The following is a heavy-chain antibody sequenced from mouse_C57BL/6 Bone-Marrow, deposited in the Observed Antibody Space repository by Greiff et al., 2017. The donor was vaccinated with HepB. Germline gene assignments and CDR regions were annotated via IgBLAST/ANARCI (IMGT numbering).Heavy chain of an antibody. Sequence: EVNLVESGGDLVKPGGSLKLSCAASGFTFSSYGMSWVRQTPDKRLEWVATISSGGSYTYYPDSVKGRFTISRDNAKNTLYLQMSSLKSEDTAMYYCASSGYGLDYWGQGTTLTVSS. CDR1: GFTFSSYG. CDR2: ISSGGSYT. V-gene: IGHV5-6*01. D-gene: IGHD3-2*02. J-gene: IGHJ2*01. CDR3: ASSGYGLDY.